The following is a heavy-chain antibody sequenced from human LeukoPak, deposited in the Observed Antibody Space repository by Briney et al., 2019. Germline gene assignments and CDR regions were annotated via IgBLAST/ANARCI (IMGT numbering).Heavy chain of an antibody. V-gene: IGHV1-2*02. J-gene: IGHJ3*02. CDR1: GYTFTSYG. D-gene: IGHD6-13*01. Sequence: ASVKVSRKASGYTFTSYGISWVRQAPGQGLEWMGWINPNSGGTNYAQKFQGRVTMTRDTSISTAYMELSRLRSDDTAVYYCARVIAATAAFDIWGQGTMVTVSS. CDR3: ARVIAATAAFDI. CDR2: INPNSGGT.